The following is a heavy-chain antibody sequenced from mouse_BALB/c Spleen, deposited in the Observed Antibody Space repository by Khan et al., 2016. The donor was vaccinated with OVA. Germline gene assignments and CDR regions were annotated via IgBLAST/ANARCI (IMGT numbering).Heavy chain of an antibody. CDR3: ARQHYYHYYIMDY. D-gene: IGHD2-1*01. CDR1: GFSLTNYG. Sequence: QVQLKQSGPGLVAPSQTLSITCTISGFSLTNYGVHWVRQPPGKGLEWLVVICSDGSITYCSLLNSRLGISKDNSKRQVLLKMNSLQSDDTAMYDGARQHYYHYYIMDYWGQGTSVTVSS. J-gene: IGHJ4*01. CDR2: ICSDGSI. V-gene: IGHV2-6-1*01.